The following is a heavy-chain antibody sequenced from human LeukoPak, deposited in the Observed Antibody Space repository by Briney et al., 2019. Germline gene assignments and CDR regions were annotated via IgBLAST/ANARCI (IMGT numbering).Heavy chain of an antibody. D-gene: IGHD1-1*01. V-gene: IGHV3-23*01. J-gene: IGHJ4*02. CDR2: LSGSGGST. CDR3: AKERTSEGYFDY. CDR1: GFTFGTYA. Sequence: GGSLRLSCAASGFTFGTYAMSWVRQAPGKGLEWVSALSGSGGSTYYAESVKGRFTISRDNSKNTLCLQMNSLRAEDTAVYYCAKERTSEGYFDYWGQGTLVTVSS.